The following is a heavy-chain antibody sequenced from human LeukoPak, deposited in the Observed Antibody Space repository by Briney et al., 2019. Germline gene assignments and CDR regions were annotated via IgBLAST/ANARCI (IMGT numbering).Heavy chain of an antibody. D-gene: IGHD3-3*01. Sequence: PGGSLRLSCAASGFTFSSYAMSWVRQAPGKGLEWVSAISGSGGSTYYADSVKGRFTISRDNSKNTLYLQMNSLRAEDTAVYYCAKVGILEWLFGTKIDYWGQGTLVTVSS. V-gene: IGHV3-23*01. CDR1: GFTFSSYA. CDR3: AKVGILEWLFGTKIDY. CDR2: ISGSGGST. J-gene: IGHJ4*02.